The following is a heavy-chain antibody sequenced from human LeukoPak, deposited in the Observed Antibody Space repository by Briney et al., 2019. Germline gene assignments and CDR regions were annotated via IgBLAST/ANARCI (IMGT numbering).Heavy chain of an antibody. J-gene: IGHJ4*02. Sequence: PGGSLRLSCAASGFTFSSYAMHWVRQAPGKGLEWVAVISYDGSNEYYADSVKGRFTISRDNSKNTLYLQMNSLRAEDTAVYYCARVPVAGTPYFDYWGQGTLVTVSS. CDR2: ISYDGSNE. CDR1: GFTFSSYA. D-gene: IGHD6-19*01. V-gene: IGHV3-30-3*01. CDR3: ARVPVAGTPYFDY.